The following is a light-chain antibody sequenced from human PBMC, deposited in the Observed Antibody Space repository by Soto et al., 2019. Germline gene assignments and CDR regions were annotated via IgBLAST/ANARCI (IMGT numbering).Light chain of an antibody. Sequence: QSVLTQPASVSGSPGQSITISCTGTSSVVGGFNYVSWYQQYPGKAPKLIIYEVSNRPSGVSSRFSGSKSGNTASLIISGLQAEDEADYYCSSYTTNNSPHVFGAGTKGTVL. CDR2: EVS. CDR3: SSYTTNNSPHV. V-gene: IGLV2-14*01. J-gene: IGLJ1*01. CDR1: SSVVGGFNY.